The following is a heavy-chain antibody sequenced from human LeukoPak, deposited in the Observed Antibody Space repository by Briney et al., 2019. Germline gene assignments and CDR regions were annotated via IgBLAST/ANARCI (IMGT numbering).Heavy chain of an antibody. Sequence: ASVKVSCKASGYTFTDSYMHWVRQAPGHGLEWMGWINLYTGGTDYAHKFQGRVTMTSDTSISTAYMELSRLRSDDTAIFYCAGGRGMGFLEWLLLDSWGQGTLVTVSS. D-gene: IGHD3-3*01. CDR1: GYTFTDSY. V-gene: IGHV1-2*02. CDR2: INLYTGGT. CDR3: AGGRGMGFLEWLLLDS. J-gene: IGHJ4*02.